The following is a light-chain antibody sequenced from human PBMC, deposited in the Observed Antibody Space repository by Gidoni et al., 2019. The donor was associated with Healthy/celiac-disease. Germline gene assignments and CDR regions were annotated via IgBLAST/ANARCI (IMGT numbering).Light chain of an antibody. CDR3: QQDYSTPSTG. CDR2: WAS. V-gene: IGKV4-1*01. Sequence: DIVITQSPDSLAVSLGERATINCKSSQSVLYSSNNKNYLAWYQQKPGQPPKLLIYWASTREAGVTDRFSGSGSGTDFTLTISSLQDEDVAVYYCQQDYSTPSTGFGQGTKLEIK. J-gene: IGKJ2*03. CDR1: QSVLYSSNNKNY.